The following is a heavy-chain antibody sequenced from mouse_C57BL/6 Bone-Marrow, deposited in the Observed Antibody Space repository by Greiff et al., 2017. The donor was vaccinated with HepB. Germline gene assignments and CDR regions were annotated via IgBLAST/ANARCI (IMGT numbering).Heavy chain of an antibody. Sequence: QVQLQQPGAELVKPGASVKVSCKASGYTFTSYWMPWVKQRPGQGLEWIGRIHPSDSDTNYNQKFKGKATLTVYKSSSTASMQLRSLTSEDSAVYYCARPLPFDYWGQGTTLTVSS. D-gene: IGHD6-1*01. V-gene: IGHV1-74*01. CDR3: ARPLPFDY. J-gene: IGHJ2*01. CDR1: GYTFTSYW. CDR2: IHPSDSDT.